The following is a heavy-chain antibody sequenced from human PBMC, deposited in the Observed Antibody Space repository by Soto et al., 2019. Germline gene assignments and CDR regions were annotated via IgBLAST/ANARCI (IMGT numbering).Heavy chain of an antibody. CDR3: ASYMYYYGSGSYHNQYYFDY. D-gene: IGHD3-10*01. V-gene: IGHV4-59*01. CDR2: IYYSGST. J-gene: IGHJ4*02. Sequence: SETLSLTCTVSGGSISSYYWSWIRQPPGKGLEWIGYIYYSGSTNYNPSLKSRVTISVDTSKNQFSLKLSSVTAADTAVYYCASYMYYYGSGSYHNQYYFDYWGQGTLVTVSS. CDR1: GGSISSYY.